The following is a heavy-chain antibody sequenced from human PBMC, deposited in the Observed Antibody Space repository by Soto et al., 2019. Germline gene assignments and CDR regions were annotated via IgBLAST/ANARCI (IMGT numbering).Heavy chain of an antibody. CDR1: GFTFSDYY. V-gene: IGHV3-11*01. J-gene: IGHJ5*02. CDR3: ARGGSGWTRGGWLGP. D-gene: IGHD6-25*01. Sequence: QMQLVQSGGGLVKPGGSLTLSCKASGFTFSDYYMIWVRQTPGKGLEWLSYISESGSTIYYADSVRARFTIFRENAANSVYLQLDGLTDGDTAFYYCARGGSGWTRGGWLGPWGQGSLVTVSS. CDR2: ISESGSTI.